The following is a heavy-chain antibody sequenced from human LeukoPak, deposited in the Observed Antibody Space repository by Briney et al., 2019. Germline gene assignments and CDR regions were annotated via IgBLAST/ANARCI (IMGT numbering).Heavy chain of an antibody. J-gene: IGHJ3*02. V-gene: IGHV3-15*01. CDR3: TTILTGYWLDAFDI. D-gene: IGHD3-9*01. CDR2: IKSKTDGGTT. Sequence: KTGGSLRLSCAASGFTFSNAWMTWVRQAPGKGLEWVGRIKSKTDGGTTNYAAPVKGRFTISRDDSKNTLYLQMNSLKTEDTAVYYCTTILTGYWLDAFDIWGQGTMVTVSS. CDR1: GFTFSNAW.